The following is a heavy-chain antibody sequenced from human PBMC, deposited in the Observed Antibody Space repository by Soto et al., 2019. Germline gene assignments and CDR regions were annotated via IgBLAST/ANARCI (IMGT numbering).Heavy chain of an antibody. CDR2: ISGSVGRT. Sequence: GGSLRLSCAASGFTFSSYAMSWVRQAPGRGLERVTVISGSVGRTYYADSVKSRFTISRDNSKNTLYLQMNSRRAEDTAVYYFPWGRGRGSNLYNNWFDPWGKGPLVTASS. J-gene: IGHJ5*01. D-gene: IGHD3-16*01. V-gene: IGHV3-23*01. CDR1: GFTFSSYA. CDR3: PWGRGRGSNLYNNWFDP.